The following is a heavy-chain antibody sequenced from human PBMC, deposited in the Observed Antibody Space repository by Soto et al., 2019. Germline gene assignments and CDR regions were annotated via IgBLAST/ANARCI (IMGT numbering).Heavy chain of an antibody. J-gene: IGHJ4*02. CDR3: GGGWGVISLYDY. CDR2: ISYDGSNK. CDR1: GFTFSSYA. V-gene: IGHV3-30*04. D-gene: IGHD6-13*01. Sequence: GGSLRLSCAASGFTFSSYAMHWVRQAPGKGLEWVAVISYDGSNKYYADSVKGRFTISRDNSKNTLYLQMNSLRAEDAAVFYSGGGWGVISLYDYWGQGTMVTVSS.